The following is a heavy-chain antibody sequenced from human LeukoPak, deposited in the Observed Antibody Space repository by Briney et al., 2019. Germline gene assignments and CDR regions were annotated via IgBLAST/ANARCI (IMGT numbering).Heavy chain of an antibody. J-gene: IGHJ4*02. Sequence: SETLSLTCTVSGGSISSSNHYWAWIRQPPGKGLEWIGSIYYSGSTYYNPSLRSRLTMSVDTSKNQFSLRLTSVTAADTAVYYCARLGDAYNLLLDYWGQGTLVTVSS. CDR2: IYYSGST. V-gene: IGHV4-39*01. CDR1: GGSISSSNHY. CDR3: ARLGDAYNLLLDY. D-gene: IGHD5-24*01.